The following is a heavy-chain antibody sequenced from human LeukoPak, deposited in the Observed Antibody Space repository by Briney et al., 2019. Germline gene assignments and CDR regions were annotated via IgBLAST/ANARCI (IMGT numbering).Heavy chain of an antibody. CDR1: GGTFSSYA. CDR2: IIPIFGTA. Sequence: GASVKVSCKASGGTFSSYAISWEQQAPGQGLECVGGIIPIFGTANYAQKFQGRVTITADESTSTAYMELSSLRSEDTAVYYCARGYLVGSGYYPDYWGQGTLVTVSS. V-gene: IGHV1-69*13. J-gene: IGHJ4*02. D-gene: IGHD3-22*01. CDR3: ARGYLVGSGYYPDY.